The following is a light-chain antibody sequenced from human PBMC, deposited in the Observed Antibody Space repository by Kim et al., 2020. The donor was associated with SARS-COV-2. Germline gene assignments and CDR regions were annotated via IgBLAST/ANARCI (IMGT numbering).Light chain of an antibody. CDR1: QGISSN. CDR2: SAF. Sequence: IQLTQSPSSLSASVGDTVTITCRASQGISSNLAWYQQRPGKAPSLLIYSAFTLHSGVPSRFSGSRSGTDFTHNITSLQPEDFATYHCQQHQSFQLTFGGGTKVDIK. V-gene: IGKV1-9*01. J-gene: IGKJ4*01. CDR3: QQHQSFQLT.